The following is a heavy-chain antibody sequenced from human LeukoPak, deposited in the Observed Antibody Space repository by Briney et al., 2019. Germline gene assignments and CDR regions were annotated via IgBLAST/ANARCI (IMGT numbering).Heavy chain of an antibody. CDR3: ARGYCSSTSCRILGYYYGMDV. Sequence: PGGSLRFSCAASGFTFSSYSMNWVRQAPGKGLEWVSSISSSSSYIYYADSVKGRFTISRDNAKNSLYLQMNSLRAEDTAVYYCARGYCSSTSCRILGYYYGMDVWGQGTTVTVSS. V-gene: IGHV3-21*01. CDR2: ISSSSSYI. D-gene: IGHD2-2*01. CDR1: GFTFSSYS. J-gene: IGHJ6*02.